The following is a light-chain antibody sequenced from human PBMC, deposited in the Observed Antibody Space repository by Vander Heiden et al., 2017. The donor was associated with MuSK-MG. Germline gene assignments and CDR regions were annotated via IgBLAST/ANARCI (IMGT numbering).Light chain of an antibody. CDR1: QDISNY. CDR2: DAS. CDR3: QQYDNLPYT. V-gene: IGKV1-33*01. J-gene: IGKJ2*01. Sequence: DIPMTQSPSSLSASVGDRVTITCQASQDISNYLNWYQQKPGKAPKLLIYDASNLETGVPSRFSGSGSGTEFTFTISSLQPEDIATYYCQQYDNLPYTFGRGTKLEIK.